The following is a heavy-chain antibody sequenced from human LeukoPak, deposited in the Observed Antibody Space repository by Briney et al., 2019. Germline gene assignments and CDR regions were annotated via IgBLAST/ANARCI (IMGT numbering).Heavy chain of an antibody. J-gene: IGHJ4*01. Sequence: GGSLRLSCAASGFNFRKYWMQWVRQVPGKGLVWVSEINPDGDCSGHSNSVRGRFTISRDNAKNTLYLQMTSLSAEDTAVYYCARSLGDWGQGTLVSVSS. V-gene: IGHV3-74*01. CDR3: ARSLGD. D-gene: IGHD3-16*01. CDR2: INPDGDCS. CDR1: GFNFRKYW.